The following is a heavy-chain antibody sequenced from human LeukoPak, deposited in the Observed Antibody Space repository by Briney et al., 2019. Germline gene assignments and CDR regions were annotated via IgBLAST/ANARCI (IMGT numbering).Heavy chain of an antibody. J-gene: IGHJ3*02. CDR3: ARVLWFDQNDAFDI. CDR1: GYTFTNYG. Sequence: ASVKVSCKASGYTFTNYGISWVRQDPGQGLEWMGWIGAYNGNTNYAQKLQGRVTMTTDTSTSTAYMELRSLRSDDTAVYYCARVLWFDQNDAFDIWGQGTMVTVSS. V-gene: IGHV1-18*04. CDR2: IGAYNGNT. D-gene: IGHD3-10*01.